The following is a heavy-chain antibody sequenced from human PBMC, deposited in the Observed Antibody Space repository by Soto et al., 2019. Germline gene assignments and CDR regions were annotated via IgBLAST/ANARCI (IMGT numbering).Heavy chain of an antibody. V-gene: IGHV2-5*02. D-gene: IGHD5-12*01. CDR1: GFSLSSIGMG. J-gene: IGHJ4*02. Sequence: QITVKESGLTLVKPTETLTLTCTFSGFSLSSIGMGVGWIRQPPGKALEWLALIYWDDDKRYSPSLSSRLTITKDPSKNEVDLTMTNMHPVDTATYYCARLTRGVYDSGRLWEKFDYWGQGTLVTVSS. CDR3: ARLTRGVYDSGRLWEKFDY. CDR2: IYWDDDK.